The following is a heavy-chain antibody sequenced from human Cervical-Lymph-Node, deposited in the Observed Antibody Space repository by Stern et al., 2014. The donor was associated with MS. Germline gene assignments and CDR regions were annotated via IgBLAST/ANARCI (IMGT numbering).Heavy chain of an antibody. V-gene: IGHV1-69*01. J-gene: IGHJ4*02. CDR3: ARDQGGIAAH. D-gene: IGHD6-13*01. Sequence: QVQLVQSGAEVKKPGSSVKVSCKTSGDTFNIYTISWVRLATGQGLAWMGGIIPLFGTPNYAQKFQGRLRTTADESTSTAYMELSSLRSEDTAVYFCARDQGGIAAHWGQGTLVTVSS. CDR2: IIPLFGTP. CDR1: GDTFNIYT.